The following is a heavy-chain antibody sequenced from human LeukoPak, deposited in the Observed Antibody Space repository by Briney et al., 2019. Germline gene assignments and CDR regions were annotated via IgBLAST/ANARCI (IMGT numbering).Heavy chain of an antibody. D-gene: IGHD2-2*01. J-gene: IGHJ6*03. CDR3: ARGRYCSSTSCYLYYYYYYMDV. V-gene: IGHV1-8*01. CDR1: GYTFTSYD. CDR2: MNPNSGNT. Sequence: GASVKVSCKASGYTFTSYDINWVRQATGQGLEWMGWMNPNSGNTGYAQKFQGRVTMTRNTSISTAYMELSSLRSEDTAVYYCARGRYCSSTSCYLYYYYYYMDVWGKGTTVTVSS.